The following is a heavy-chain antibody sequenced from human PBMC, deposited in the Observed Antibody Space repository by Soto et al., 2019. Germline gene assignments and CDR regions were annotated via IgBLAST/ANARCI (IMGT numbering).Heavy chain of an antibody. CDR3: AIGLHFYATTDY. V-gene: IGHV4-59*01. J-gene: IGHJ4*02. Sequence: QVQLQESGPGLVKPSETLSLTCTVSGASMTSYYWTLIRQPPGKGLEWIGYIYYSGGTNYTPSLRRRGAISLDPSYHHVSLKLSSVTTADTAVYYCAIGLHFYATTDYWGQGSLVTVSS. D-gene: IGHD2-2*01. CDR1: GASMTSYY. CDR2: IYYSGGT.